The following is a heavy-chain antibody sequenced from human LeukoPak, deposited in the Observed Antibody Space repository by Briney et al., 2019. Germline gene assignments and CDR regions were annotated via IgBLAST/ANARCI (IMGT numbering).Heavy chain of an antibody. CDR3: ARDGNWGFTVYYGMDV. CDR2: ISGSGGST. V-gene: IGHV3-23*01. Sequence: PGGSLRLSGAASGFTFSSYAMSWVRQAPGKGLEWVSAISGSGGSTYYADSVKGRFTISRDNSKNTLYLQMNSLRAEDTAVYYSARDGNWGFTVYYGMDVWGQGATVTVSS. D-gene: IGHD7-27*01. J-gene: IGHJ6*02. CDR1: GFTFSSYA.